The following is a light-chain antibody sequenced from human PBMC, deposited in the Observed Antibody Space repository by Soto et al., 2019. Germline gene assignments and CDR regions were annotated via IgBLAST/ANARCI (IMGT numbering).Light chain of an antibody. V-gene: IGLV1-40*01. Sequence: QSVLTQPPSVSGAPGQGVTFSCTGSSSNIGAGYDVHWYQQLPGTAPKLLIFGNSNRPSGVPDRFSGSKSGTSASLAITGLQAEDEADYYCQSYDRSLSGSVFGGGTQLTVL. J-gene: IGLJ2*01. CDR3: QSYDRSLSGSV. CDR1: SSNIGAGYD. CDR2: GNS.